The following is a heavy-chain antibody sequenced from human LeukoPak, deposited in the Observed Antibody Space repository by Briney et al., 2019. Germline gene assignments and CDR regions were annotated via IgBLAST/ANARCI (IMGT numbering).Heavy chain of an antibody. Sequence: ASVKVSCKASGYTFTGYYMHWVRQAPGQGLERMGWINPNSGGTNYAQKFQGRVTMTRDTSISTAYMELSRLRSDDTAVYYCTIMITFGGVIVSDYWGRGTLVTVSS. D-gene: IGHD3-16*02. CDR2: INPNSGGT. V-gene: IGHV1-2*02. J-gene: IGHJ4*02. CDR3: TIMITFGGVIVSDY. CDR1: GYTFTGYY.